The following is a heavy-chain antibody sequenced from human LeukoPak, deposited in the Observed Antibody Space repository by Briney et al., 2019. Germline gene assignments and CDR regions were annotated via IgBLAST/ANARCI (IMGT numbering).Heavy chain of an antibody. CDR1: GFTFSSYS. Sequence: GRSLRLSCAASGFTFSSYSMNWVRQAPGKGLEWVSSISSSSSYIYYADSVKGRFTISRDNAKNSLYLQMNSLRAEDTAVYYCARGDSSGYYCPYWGQGTLVTVSS. CDR2: ISSSSSYI. V-gene: IGHV3-21*01. D-gene: IGHD3-22*01. J-gene: IGHJ4*02. CDR3: ARGDSSGYYCPY.